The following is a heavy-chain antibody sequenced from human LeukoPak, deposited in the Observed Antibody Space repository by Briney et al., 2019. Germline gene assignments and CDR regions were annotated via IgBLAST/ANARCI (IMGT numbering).Heavy chain of an antibody. D-gene: IGHD5-18*01. CDR1: GGSISSSSYY. V-gene: IGHV4-39*01. Sequence: PSETLSLTCTVSGGSISSSSYYWGWIRQPPGKGLEWIGRIYYSGSTYYNPSLKSRVAISVDTSKNQFSLKLSSVSAADTAVYYCARRVIQLYAFDIWGQGTMATVSS. J-gene: IGHJ3*02. CDR3: ARRVIQLYAFDI. CDR2: IYYSGST.